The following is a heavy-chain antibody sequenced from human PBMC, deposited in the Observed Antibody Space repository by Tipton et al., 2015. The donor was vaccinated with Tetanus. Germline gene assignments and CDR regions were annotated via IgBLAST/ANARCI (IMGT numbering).Heavy chain of an antibody. Sequence: TLSLTCSVSGGSISGSSYYWSWIRQPPGKALEWIGSIYYSGSTFYHPSLQSRVTISVDTSKNQFSLKLTSVTAADTAVYYCARGGGNTMFRGGEFVHSYYYQGMDVWGQGTTVTVSS. CDR1: GGSISGSSYY. CDR3: ARGGGNTMFRGGEFVHSYYYQGMDV. D-gene: IGHD3-10*01. J-gene: IGHJ6*02. V-gene: IGHV4-39*07. CDR2: IYYSGST.